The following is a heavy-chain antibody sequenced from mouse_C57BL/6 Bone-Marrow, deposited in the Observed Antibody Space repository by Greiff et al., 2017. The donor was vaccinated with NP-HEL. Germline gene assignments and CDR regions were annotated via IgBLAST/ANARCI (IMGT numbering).Heavy chain of an antibody. D-gene: IGHD4-1*01. CDR2: IYPGSGST. CDR1: GYTFTSYW. Sequence: QVQLQQPGAELVKPGASVKMSCKASGYTFTSYWITWVKQRPGQGLEWIGDIYPGSGSTNYNEKFKGKATLTVDTSSSTAYMQLSSLTSEDSAVYYCASSGGLTGTEDYWGQGTTLTVSS. CDR3: ASSGGLTGTEDY. J-gene: IGHJ2*01. V-gene: IGHV1-55*01.